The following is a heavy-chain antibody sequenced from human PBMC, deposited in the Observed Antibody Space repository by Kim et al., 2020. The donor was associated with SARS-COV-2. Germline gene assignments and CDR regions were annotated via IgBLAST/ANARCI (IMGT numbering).Heavy chain of an antibody. D-gene: IGHD6-13*01. Sequence: GGSLRLSCAASGFTFDDYAMHWVRQAPGKGLEWVSGISWNSGSIGYADSVKGRFTISRDNAKNSLYLQMNSLRAEDTALYYCAKDSSSSWFINYYFDYWGQGTLVTVSS. J-gene: IGHJ4*02. CDR1: GFTFDDYA. CDR2: ISWNSGSI. V-gene: IGHV3-9*01. CDR3: AKDSSSSWFINYYFDY.